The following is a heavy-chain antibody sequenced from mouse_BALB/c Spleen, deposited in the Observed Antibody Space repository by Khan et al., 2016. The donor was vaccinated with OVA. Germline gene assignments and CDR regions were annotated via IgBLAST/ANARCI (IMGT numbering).Heavy chain of an antibody. CDR3: ARQGATWYFDV. Sequence: EVQLQESGGGLVQPGGSLNLSCAASGFAFSRYWMSWARQAPGKGQEWIGEINPGSSTINYTPSLKDKFIISRDNAKNTLYLQMSKVRSEDTALDYCARQGATWYFDVWGAGTTVTVSS. J-gene: IGHJ1*01. D-gene: IGHD3-1*01. CDR2: INPGSSTI. CDR1: GFAFSRYW. V-gene: IGHV4-2*02.